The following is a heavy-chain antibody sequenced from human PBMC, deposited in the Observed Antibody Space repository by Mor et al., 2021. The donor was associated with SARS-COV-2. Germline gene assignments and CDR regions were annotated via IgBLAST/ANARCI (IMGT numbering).Heavy chain of an antibody. D-gene: IGHD6-19*01. V-gene: IGHV4-39*07. CDR2: IYYSGST. J-gene: IGHJ6*02. Sequence: GSIYYSGSTYYNPSLKSRVTISVDTSKNQFSLKLSSVTAADTAVYYCAREQWLDYYYYGMDVWGQGTTVT. CDR3: AREQWLDYYYYGMDV.